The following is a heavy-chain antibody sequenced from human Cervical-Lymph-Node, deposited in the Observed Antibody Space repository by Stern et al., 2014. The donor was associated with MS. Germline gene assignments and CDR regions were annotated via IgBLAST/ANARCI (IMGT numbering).Heavy chain of an antibody. CDR3: AKEDY. Sequence: VQLVESGGGLVRPGGSLTLSCTGSGFTFENYAFHWVRPAPGKGLEWVSGISWNSGVIDYADSVKGRFTISRDNAKSSLYLQMNSLRAEDTALYYCAKEDYWGQGILVTVSS. J-gene: IGHJ4*02. CDR1: GFTFENYA. V-gene: IGHV3-9*01. CDR2: ISWNSGVI.